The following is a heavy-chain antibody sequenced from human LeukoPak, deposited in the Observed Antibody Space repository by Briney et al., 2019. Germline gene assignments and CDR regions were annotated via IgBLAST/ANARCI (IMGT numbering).Heavy chain of an antibody. Sequence: GASAKVSCKASGGAFSSHAITWVRQAPGQGLEWMGGIIPLFGTANYAQKFQGRVTITADEYTNTAYMELSSLRSDDTAVYFCAGMPRLGDAKFFDYWGQGTLVTVSS. CDR1: GGAFSSHA. CDR2: IIPLFGTA. CDR3: AGMPRLGDAKFFDY. J-gene: IGHJ4*02. V-gene: IGHV1-69*01. D-gene: IGHD2-21*02.